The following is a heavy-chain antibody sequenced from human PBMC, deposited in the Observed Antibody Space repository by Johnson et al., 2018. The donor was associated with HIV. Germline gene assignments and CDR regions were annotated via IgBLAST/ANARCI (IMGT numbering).Heavy chain of an antibody. J-gene: IGHJ3*02. D-gene: IGHD3-22*01. CDR3: ARDRHDSRGYYWSMGDAFDI. V-gene: IGHV3-11*04. Sequence: QVQLVESGGGLVQPGGSLRLSCAASGFTFSDYYMSWIRQAPGKGLEWVSYISSSGSTIYYADSVKGRFTISRDNAKNTLYLQRNSLRAEDTAVYYCARDRHDSRGYYWSMGDAFDIWGQGTMVTVSS. CDR1: GFTFSDYY. CDR2: ISSSGSTI.